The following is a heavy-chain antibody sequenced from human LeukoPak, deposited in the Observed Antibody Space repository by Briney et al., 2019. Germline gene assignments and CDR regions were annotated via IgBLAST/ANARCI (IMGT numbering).Heavy chain of an antibody. D-gene: IGHD1-7*01. CDR1: GFTFSTYD. CDR2: ISSDGGII. Sequence: GGSLRLSCAASGFTFSTYDMHWVRQTPGKGLEWVAVISSDGGIIYYADSVRGRFTVSRDNSKNTLYLQMNSLTAEDTAVYYCAKDLTGNYRAYFDYWGQGTLVTVSS. CDR3: AKDLTGNYRAYFDY. J-gene: IGHJ4*02. V-gene: IGHV3-30*18.